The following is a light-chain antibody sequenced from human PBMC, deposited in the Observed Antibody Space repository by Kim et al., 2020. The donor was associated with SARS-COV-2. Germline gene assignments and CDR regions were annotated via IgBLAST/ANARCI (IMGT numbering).Light chain of an antibody. V-gene: IGKV3-20*01. CDR1: RDVRINS. J-gene: IGKJ5*01. CDR2: GAS. Sequence: RARRDVRINSFAWYQHKLGQAPTLLIYGASKRANGVPDRFSGSGSGTEFTLTISRLEPEDSAVYYCQQYGSTPPITLGQGTRLEIK. CDR3: QQYGSTPPIT.